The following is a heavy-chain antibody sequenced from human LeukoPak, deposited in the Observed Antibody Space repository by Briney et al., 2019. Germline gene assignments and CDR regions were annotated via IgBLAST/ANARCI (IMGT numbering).Heavy chain of an antibody. V-gene: IGHV3-15*01. D-gene: IGHD5-18*01. CDR1: GFTFSNAW. Sequence: WGSLRLSCEAAGFTFSNAWMSWVRQAPGKGLEWVGRIKSRAEGGTIDYAVPVKGRFIISRDDSRNTLYLQMNSLKIEDTAMYYCTTLRLTASDYWGQGTRVSVSS. CDR2: IKSRAEGGTI. J-gene: IGHJ4*02. CDR3: TTLRLTASDY.